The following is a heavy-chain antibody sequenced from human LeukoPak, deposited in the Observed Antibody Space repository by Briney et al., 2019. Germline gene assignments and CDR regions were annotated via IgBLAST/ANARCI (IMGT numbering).Heavy chain of an antibody. Sequence: ASVKVSCKASGYSFSRYGISWVRQAPGQGLEWMGWISTYDGNTNYAQKFQGRVTMTTDTSTNTAYMELRSLRSDDTAVYYCARDLDYYDSSGSGWFDPWGQGTLVTVSS. CDR2: ISTYDGNT. CDR1: GYSFSRYG. D-gene: IGHD3-22*01. V-gene: IGHV1-18*01. CDR3: ARDLDYYDSSGSGWFDP. J-gene: IGHJ5*02.